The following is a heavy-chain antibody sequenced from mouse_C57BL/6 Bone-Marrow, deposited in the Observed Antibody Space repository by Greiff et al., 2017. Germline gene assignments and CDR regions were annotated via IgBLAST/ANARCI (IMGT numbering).Heavy chain of an antibody. Sequence: EVQLQESGPGLVKPSQSLSLTCSVTGYSITSGYYWNWIRQFPGNKLEWMGYISYDGSNNYNPSLKNRISITRDTSKNQFFLKLNSVTTEDTATYYCAMPLTSAYWGQGTLVTVSA. J-gene: IGHJ3*01. CDR3: AMPLTSAY. V-gene: IGHV3-6*01. CDR1: GYSITSGYY. CDR2: ISYDGSN. D-gene: IGHD2-12*01.